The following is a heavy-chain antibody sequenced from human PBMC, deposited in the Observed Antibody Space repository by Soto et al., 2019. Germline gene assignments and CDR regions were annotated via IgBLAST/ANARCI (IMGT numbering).Heavy chain of an antibody. V-gene: IGHV4-4*02. Sequence: QVQLQESGPGLVKPSGTLSLTCAVSGGSINSTNWWSWVRQPPGKGLEWIGEIYHSGSTNYNPSLKRLVTISVDKSKNQFSLKLSSVTAADTAVYYCARVWTTVTNWFDPWGQGTLVTVSS. J-gene: IGHJ5*02. CDR2: IYHSGST. CDR3: ARVWTTVTNWFDP. CDR1: GGSINSTNW. D-gene: IGHD4-17*01.